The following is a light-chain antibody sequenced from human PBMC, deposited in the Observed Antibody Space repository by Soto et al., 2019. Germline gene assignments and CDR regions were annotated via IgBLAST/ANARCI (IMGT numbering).Light chain of an antibody. V-gene: IGKV3-15*01. J-gene: IGKJ2*01. Sequence: EIVMTQSPTTLSVSPGQRVTLSCRASQSVRSNLAWYQHKPGQAPRLLIYGASTRAAGIPARFSGSGSGTEFSLTISSLQSEDFAIYYCQQYNNGYAFGQGTELEI. CDR3: QQYNNGYA. CDR1: QSVRSN. CDR2: GAS.